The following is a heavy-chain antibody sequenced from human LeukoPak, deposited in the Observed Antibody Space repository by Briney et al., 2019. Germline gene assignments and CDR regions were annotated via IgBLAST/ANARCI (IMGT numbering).Heavy chain of an antibody. D-gene: IGHD4-11*01. Sequence: ASVKVSCKASGYTFTGYYIHWVRQAPGRGLEWMGRINPNSGGTNYAQKFQGRVTMTRDTSISTAYMELSSLRSDDTAVYYCARPHTVLYNWFDPWGQGTLVTVSS. CDR3: ARPHTVLYNWFDP. CDR2: INPNSGGT. CDR1: GYTFTGYY. J-gene: IGHJ5*02. V-gene: IGHV1-2*06.